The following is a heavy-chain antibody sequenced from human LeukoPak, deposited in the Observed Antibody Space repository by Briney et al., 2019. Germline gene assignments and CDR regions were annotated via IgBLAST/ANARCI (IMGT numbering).Heavy chain of an antibody. D-gene: IGHD3-22*01. CDR2: ISSSSSSI. J-gene: IGHJ4*02. V-gene: IGHV3-21*04. CDR1: GLTFTNDN. CDR3: AKDGSGYYDSSGFSI. Sequence: GGSLRLSCAASGLTFTNDNMNWVRQVPGKGLEWVSSISSSSSSIYYTDSVMGRFTISRDNPKNTLYLQLNSLRAEDTAVYYCAKDGSGYYDSSGFSIWGQGTLVTVSS.